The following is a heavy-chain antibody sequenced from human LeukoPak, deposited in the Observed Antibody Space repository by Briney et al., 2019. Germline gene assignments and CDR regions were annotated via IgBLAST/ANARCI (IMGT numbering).Heavy chain of an antibody. V-gene: IGHV4-34*01. CDR1: GGSFSGYY. J-gene: IGHJ4*02. Sequence: MSSETLSLTCAVYGGSFSGYYWSWIRQPPGKGLEWIGEINHSGSTNYNPSLKSRVTISVDTSKSQFSLKLSSVTAADTAVYYCARCGYSYGYCVYWGQGTLVTVSS. D-gene: IGHD5-18*01. CDR2: INHSGST. CDR3: ARCGYSYGYCVY.